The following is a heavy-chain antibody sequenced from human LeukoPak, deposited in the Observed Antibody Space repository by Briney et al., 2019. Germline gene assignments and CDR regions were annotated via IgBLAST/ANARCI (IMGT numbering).Heavy chain of an antibody. CDR2: IIPIFGTA. CDR3: ATIAVACIHYFDY. V-gene: IGHV1-69*13. J-gene: IGHJ4*02. D-gene: IGHD6-19*01. CDR1: GDTFSSYA. Sequence: SVKVSCKASGDTFSSYAISWVRQAPGQGLEWMGGIIPIFGTANYAQKFQGRVTITADESTSTAYMELSSLRSEDTAVYYCATIAVACIHYFDYWGQGTLVTVSS.